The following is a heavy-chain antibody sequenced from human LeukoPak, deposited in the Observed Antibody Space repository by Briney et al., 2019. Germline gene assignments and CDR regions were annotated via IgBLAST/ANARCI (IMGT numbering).Heavy chain of an antibody. Sequence: SETLSLTCTVYGGSFSGYYWSWIRQPPWKGLEWIGEINHSGSTNYNPSLKSRVTISVDTSKNQFSLKLSSVTAADTAVYYCARGVIAAAVSNWGQGTLVTVSS. CDR2: INHSGST. D-gene: IGHD6-13*01. CDR3: ARGVIAAAVSN. V-gene: IGHV4-34*01. J-gene: IGHJ4*02. CDR1: GGSFSGYY.